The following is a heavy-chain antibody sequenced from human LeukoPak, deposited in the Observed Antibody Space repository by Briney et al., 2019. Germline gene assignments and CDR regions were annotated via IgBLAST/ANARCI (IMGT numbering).Heavy chain of an antibody. Sequence: GGSLRLSCVASGFTFSNYWMTWVRQAPGKGLEWVANIKRDGSEKYYVDSVKGRFTISRDNAQNSLYLQMNSLRAEDTAVYYCAATTSGYGSGSYYPYWFDPWGQGTLVTVSS. J-gene: IGHJ5*02. CDR2: IKRDGSEK. V-gene: IGHV3-7*03. D-gene: IGHD3-10*01. CDR3: AATTSGYGSGSYYPYWFDP. CDR1: GFTFSNYW.